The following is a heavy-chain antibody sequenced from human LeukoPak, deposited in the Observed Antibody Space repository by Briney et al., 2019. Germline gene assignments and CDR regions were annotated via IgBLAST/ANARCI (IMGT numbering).Heavy chain of an antibody. CDR3: ARTSPGGYWFDP. V-gene: IGHV1-69*01. CDR1: GGTFCSYA. CDR2: IIPIFGTA. J-gene: IGHJ5*02. Sequence: SVNLSCKVSGGTFCSYAISGVRQGPGQGLEWMGGIIPIFGTANSAQKFQGRVTITADESTSTAYMELSSLRSEDTAVYYCARTSPGGYWFDPWGQGTLVTVSS.